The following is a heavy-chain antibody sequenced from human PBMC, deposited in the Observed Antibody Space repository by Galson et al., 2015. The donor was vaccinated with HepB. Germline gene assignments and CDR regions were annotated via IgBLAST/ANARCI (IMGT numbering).Heavy chain of an antibody. CDR1: GFDVNDSS. CDR2: SSCDGRKS. CDR3: ARNMTTVAEWFDT. V-gene: IGHV3-30*17. Sequence: SLRLSCADSGFDVNDSSMHCAGQSQRKGLEGVAGSSCDGRKSSYADSVKGRFIISRDSSKKTVYLQMNSLRSKDTAVYYCARNMTTVAEWFDTWGQGTLVTVSS. D-gene: IGHD4-23*01. J-gene: IGHJ5*02.